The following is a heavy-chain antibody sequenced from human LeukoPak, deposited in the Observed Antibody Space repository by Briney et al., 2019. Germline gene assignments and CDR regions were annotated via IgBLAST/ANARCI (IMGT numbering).Heavy chain of an antibody. CDR1: GFTFSSNA. J-gene: IGHJ4*02. CDR3: AKDAVAPGSGGDYFDY. Sequence: GGSLRLSCVAAGFTFSSNAMSWVRQAPGKGLERVSVITANGGRTYYADSVKGRFTISRDNSKNTLSLQMNSPRADDTAAYYCAKDAVAPGSGGDYFDYWGQGTLVTVSS. V-gene: IGHV3-23*01. CDR2: ITANGGRT. D-gene: IGHD3-10*01.